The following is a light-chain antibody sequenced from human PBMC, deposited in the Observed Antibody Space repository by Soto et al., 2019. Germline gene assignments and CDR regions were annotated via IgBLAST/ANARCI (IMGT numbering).Light chain of an antibody. V-gene: IGKV3-11*01. CDR3: QQRSNCRYT. Sequence: EIVLTQSPATLSLSPGERATLSCRASQSVSSYLAWYQQKPGQAPRLLIYDASNRATGIPARFSGSGSGTDFTLTISSREPEDFAVYYCQQRSNCRYTFGQGNKLEIK. J-gene: IGKJ2*01. CDR2: DAS. CDR1: QSVSSY.